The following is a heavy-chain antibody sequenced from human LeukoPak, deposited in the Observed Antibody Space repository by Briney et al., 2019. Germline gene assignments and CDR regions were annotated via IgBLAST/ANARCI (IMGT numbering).Heavy chain of an antibody. CDR1: GFTFSNAW. CDR3: TAGTGRSDFDY. V-gene: IGHV3-15*01. CDR2: IKRKGDDGTI. J-gene: IGHJ4*02. Sequence: GGTLRLSCAASGFTFSNAWMSGVRQAPGRGQEWVGRIKRKGDDGTIDCAARVKGRHSISRHDSNNTLYLQMNSLKSEDTAVYYCTAGTGRSDFDYWGQGTLVTVSS. D-gene: IGHD3/OR15-3a*01.